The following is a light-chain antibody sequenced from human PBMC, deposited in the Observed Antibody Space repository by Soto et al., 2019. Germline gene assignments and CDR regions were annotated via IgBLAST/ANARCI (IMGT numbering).Light chain of an antibody. CDR2: DAS. CDR1: QSVSSSY. Sequence: EIVMTQSPGTLSLSPWERATLSCRASQSVSSSYLAWYQQKPGQAPRLLIYDASNRATGIPARFSGSGSGTDFTLTISSLEPEDSAVYYCQQNLGVHTFGQGTKVDIK. V-gene: IGKV3-20*01. CDR3: QQNLGVHT. J-gene: IGKJ1*01.